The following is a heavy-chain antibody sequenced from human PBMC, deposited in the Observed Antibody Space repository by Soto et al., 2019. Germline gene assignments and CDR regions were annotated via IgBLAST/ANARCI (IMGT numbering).Heavy chain of an antibody. CDR1: GFTFSVYA. CDR2: IRGGGDST. D-gene: IGHD3-10*01. J-gene: IGHJ4*02. V-gene: IGHV3-23*01. CDR3: AKALYGGFTY. Sequence: EVRLLESGGGLVQPGGSLRLSCAASGFTFSVYAMSWVRQAPGKGLEWVSGIRGGGDSTHYADSVKGRFTVSRDNSKSMLYLQTNSLRAEDTAIYYCAKALYGGFTYWGQGTLVTVSS.